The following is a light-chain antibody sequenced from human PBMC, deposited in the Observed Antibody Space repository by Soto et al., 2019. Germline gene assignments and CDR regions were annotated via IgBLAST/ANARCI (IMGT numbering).Light chain of an antibody. J-gene: IGKJ1*01. CDR2: GAS. Sequence: EIVLTQSPATLSLSPGERATLSCRASQSVSSYLAWYQQKPGQAPRLLIYGASTRATGITARFSGSGSGTEFTLTISSLQSEDFAVYYCQQYNNWPRTVGPGTKVEIK. CDR1: QSVSSY. V-gene: IGKV3-15*01. CDR3: QQYNNWPRT.